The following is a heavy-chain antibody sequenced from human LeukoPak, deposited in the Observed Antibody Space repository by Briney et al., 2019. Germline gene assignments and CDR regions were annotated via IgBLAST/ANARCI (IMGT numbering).Heavy chain of an antibody. CDR3: ARESAKGSGSYYLPSDY. CDR2: IYSSGSI. D-gene: IGHD3-10*01. V-gene: IGHV4-4*07. J-gene: IGHJ4*02. CDR1: GFTFSSYS. Sequence: GSLRLFCAASGFTFSSYSMNWVRQAPGKGLEWIGRIYSSGSINYNPSLKSRVTMSVDTSKNQFSLKLSSVTAADTAVYYCARESAKGSGSYYLPSDYWGQGTLVTVSS.